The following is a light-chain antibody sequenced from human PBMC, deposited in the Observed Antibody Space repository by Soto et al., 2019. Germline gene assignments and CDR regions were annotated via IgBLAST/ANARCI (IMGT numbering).Light chain of an antibody. CDR2: AAS. Sequence: DIQMTQSPSSLYSSVGDRFTITCLTSQIISSYLNWYQQKPGKVPKLLIYAASSLQSGVPSRFSGSGSGTDFTLTISSLQPEDFATYYCQQSYSTPRTFGQGTKVDIK. CDR3: QQSYSTPRT. J-gene: IGKJ1*01. CDR1: QIISSY. V-gene: IGKV1-39*01.